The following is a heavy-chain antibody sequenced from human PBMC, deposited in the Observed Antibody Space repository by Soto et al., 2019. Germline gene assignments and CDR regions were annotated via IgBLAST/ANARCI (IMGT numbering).Heavy chain of an antibody. CDR3: ARDGPHTYTSGWDFVMMDL. V-gene: IGHV3-30-3*01. CDR2: ISFDEANK. D-gene: IGHD6-19*01. CDR1: GFSLSNFA. Sequence: QVQLVESGGGVVQPGRSLRLSCAASGFSLSNFAMHWVRQAPGKGLEWVAAISFDEANKYYAASVKGRFTISRDTSKKTLSLQMRGLRPEDTAVYYCARDGPHTYTSGWDFVMMDLWGHGALITVSS. J-gene: IGHJ4*01.